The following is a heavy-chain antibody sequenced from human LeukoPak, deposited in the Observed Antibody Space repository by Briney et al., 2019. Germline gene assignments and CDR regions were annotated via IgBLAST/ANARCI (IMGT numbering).Heavy chain of an antibody. CDR2: ISWDGGVT. J-gene: IGHJ4*02. CDR3: AKSDHRGDGFNYDY. CDR1: GFTFDDHT. Sequence: GGSLRLSCAASGFTFDDHTMHWVRQAPGKGLEWVSLISWDGGVTEYAGSVKGRFTISRDNTKKSLYLQMNSLRTEDTALYYCAKSDHRGDGFNYDYWGQGTLVTVSS. V-gene: IGHV3-43*01. D-gene: IGHD5-24*01.